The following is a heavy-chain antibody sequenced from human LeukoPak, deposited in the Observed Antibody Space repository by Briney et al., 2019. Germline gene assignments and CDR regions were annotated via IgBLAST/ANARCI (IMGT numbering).Heavy chain of an antibody. J-gene: IGHJ4*02. CDR2: ISYDGSSK. CDR3: AKGDWELGSTGYFDH. V-gene: IGHV3-30*18. CDR1: GFTFSSYA. Sequence: GRSLRLSCAASGFTFSSYAMHWVRQAPGKGLEWVAVISYDGSSKYYADSVKGRFTISRDNSKNTLYVQMNSLRPEDTAVYYCAKGDWELGSTGYFDHWGQGTLVTVSS. D-gene: IGHD1-26*01.